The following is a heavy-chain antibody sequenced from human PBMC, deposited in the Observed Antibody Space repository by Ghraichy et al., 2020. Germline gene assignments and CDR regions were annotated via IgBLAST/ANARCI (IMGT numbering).Heavy chain of an antibody. CDR1: GFTFSDYY. D-gene: IGHD5-24*01. V-gene: IGHV3-11*01. J-gene: IGHJ3*02. Sequence: GGSLRLSCAASGFTFSDYYMSWIRQAPGKGLEWVSYISSSGSTIYYADSVKGRFTISRDNAKNSLYLQMNSLRAEDTAVYYCAGLFTKQRWLQASAFDIWGQGTMVTVSS. CDR2: ISSSGSTI. CDR3: AGLFTKQRWLQASAFDI.